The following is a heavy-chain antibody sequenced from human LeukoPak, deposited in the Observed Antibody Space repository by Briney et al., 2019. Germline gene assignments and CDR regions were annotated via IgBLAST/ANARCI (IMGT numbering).Heavy chain of an antibody. CDR2: IILILGIA. Sequence: GASVKVCCKASGGTFSSYTISWVRQAPGQGLEWMGRIILILGIANYAQKFQGRVTITADKSTSTAYMELSSRRSEDTAWYYWGRSSAGVGATNLSYWGQGTLVTVSS. CDR1: GGTFSSYT. V-gene: IGHV1-69*02. J-gene: IGHJ4*02. CDR3: GRSSAGVGATNLSY. D-gene: IGHD1-26*01.